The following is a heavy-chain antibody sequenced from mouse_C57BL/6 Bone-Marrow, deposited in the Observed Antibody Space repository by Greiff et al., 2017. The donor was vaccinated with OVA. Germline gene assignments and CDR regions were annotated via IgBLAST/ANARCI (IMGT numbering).Heavy chain of an antibody. Sequence: QVQLQQPGAELVKPGASVKMSCKASGYTFTSYWITWVKQRPGQGLEWIGDIYPGSGSTNYNEKFKSKATLTVDTSSSTAYMQLSSLTSEDSAVYYCARVGPTHSNFFDYWGQGTTLTVSS. J-gene: IGHJ2*01. V-gene: IGHV1-55*01. CDR2: IYPGSGST. CDR1: GYTFTSYW. CDR3: ARVGPTHSNFFDY. D-gene: IGHD2-5*01.